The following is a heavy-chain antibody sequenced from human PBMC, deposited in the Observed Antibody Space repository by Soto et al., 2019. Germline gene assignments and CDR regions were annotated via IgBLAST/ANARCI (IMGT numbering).Heavy chain of an antibody. CDR3: ARGAYCGGDCYETYFQH. Sequence: GGSLRLSCAASGFTFSSYSMNWVRQAPGKGLEWVSYISSSSTIYYADSVKGRLTISRDNAKNSLYLQMNSLRAEDTAVYYCARGAYCGGDCYETYFQHWGQGTLVTVSS. J-gene: IGHJ1*01. V-gene: IGHV3-48*01. CDR2: ISSSSTI. CDR1: GFTFSSYS. D-gene: IGHD2-21*01.